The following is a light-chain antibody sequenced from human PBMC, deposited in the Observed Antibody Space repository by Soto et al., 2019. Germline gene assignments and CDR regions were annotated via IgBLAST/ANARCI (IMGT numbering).Light chain of an antibody. J-gene: IGLJ1*01. V-gene: IGLV2-14*01. Sequence: QSVLTQPASVSGSPGQSITISCTVTSSDVGGYNYVSWYQQQSGKAPKLMIHEVSNRPSGVSSRFSGSKSGNTASLTISGLQAEDEADYYCSSYTSSRAYVFGIGTKVTVL. CDR1: SSDVGGYNY. CDR3: SSYTSSRAYV. CDR2: EVS.